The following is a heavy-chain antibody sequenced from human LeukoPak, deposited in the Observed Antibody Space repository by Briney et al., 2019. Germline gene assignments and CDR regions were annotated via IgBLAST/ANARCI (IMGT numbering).Heavy chain of an antibody. D-gene: IGHD1-1*01. CDR2: IHHTGKN. V-gene: IGHV4-59*01. CDR3: AKWHERLLAFDS. J-gene: IGHJ4*02. CDR1: GDSITSFY. Sequence: KTSETLSLTCTVSGDSITSFYWNWVRQSPEKGLEWIGYIHHTGKNYYNPSLKSRITMSVDTSRSQFFLKLSSVTAADTAVYHCAKWHERLLAFDSWGQGVLGTVS.